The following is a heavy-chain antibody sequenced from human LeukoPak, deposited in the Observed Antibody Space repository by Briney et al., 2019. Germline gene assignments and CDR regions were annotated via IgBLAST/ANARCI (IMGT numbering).Heavy chain of an antibody. V-gene: IGHV1-2*02. Sequence: ASVKVSCRTSGYSFTDYYMHWVRQAPGQGLEWMGWINPNSGGTSSAQKFQGRVTMTRDTSISTVYMEVSWLTSDDTAIYYCARADRLHGGPYLIGPWGQGTLVTVSS. CDR1: GYSFTDYY. J-gene: IGHJ5*02. CDR2: INPNSGGT. D-gene: IGHD2-21*01. CDR3: ARADRLHGGPYLIGP.